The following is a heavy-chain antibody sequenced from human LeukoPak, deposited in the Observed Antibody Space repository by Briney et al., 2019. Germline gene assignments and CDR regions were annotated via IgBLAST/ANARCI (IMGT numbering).Heavy chain of an antibody. V-gene: IGHV4-59*01. D-gene: IGHD4-17*01. Sequence: PETLSLTCTVSGGSISGSYWSWIPQPPGKGLEWIAYMYNSGSTNYNPSLKSRVTISIDTSKNQFSPKLSSLTAADTAIYYCARGIESYGDYGYWGQGILVTVSS. CDR2: MYNSGST. J-gene: IGHJ4*02. CDR3: ARGIESYGDYGY. CDR1: GGSISGSY.